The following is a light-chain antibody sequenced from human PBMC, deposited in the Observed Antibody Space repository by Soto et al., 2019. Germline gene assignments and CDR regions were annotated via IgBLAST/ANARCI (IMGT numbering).Light chain of an antibody. CDR2: DVS. CDR1: SSYISSYNY. V-gene: IGLV2-14*03. J-gene: IGLJ2*01. CDR3: SSYTISSTVV. Sequence: QSALTQPASVSGSPGQSITISCTTSSSYISSYNYVSWYQQHTGKAPRLLIYDVSSRPSGISNRFSGSKSGNTVSLTISGLQAEDEADYFCSSYTISSTVVFGGGTKLTVL.